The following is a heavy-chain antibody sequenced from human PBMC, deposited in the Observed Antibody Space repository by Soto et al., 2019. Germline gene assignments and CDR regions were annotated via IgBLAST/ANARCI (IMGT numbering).Heavy chain of an antibody. Sequence: QVQLQQWGAGLLKPSETLSLTCAVYGGSFSGYYWSWIRQPPGKGLEGIGEINHSGSTNYNPSLNGRVTISVDTSKNQFSLKLSSVTAADTAVYYCARGPGDSSGRTFDYWGQGTLVTVSS. D-gene: IGHD3-22*01. V-gene: IGHV4-34*01. CDR3: ARGPGDSSGRTFDY. CDR2: INHSGST. CDR1: GGSFSGYY. J-gene: IGHJ4*02.